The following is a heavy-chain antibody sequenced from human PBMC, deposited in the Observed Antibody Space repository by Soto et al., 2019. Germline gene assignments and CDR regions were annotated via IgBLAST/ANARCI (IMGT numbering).Heavy chain of an antibody. CDR1: GYTFTGYY. CDR2: INPNSGGT. D-gene: IGHD3-3*01. Sequence: ASVKVSCKASGYTFTGYYMHWVRQAPGQGLEWMGWINPNSGGTNYAQKFQGRVTMTRDTSISTAYMELSRLRSDDTAVYYCARGDFWSGYSSVDYWGQGPPVTVSS. V-gene: IGHV1-2*02. CDR3: ARGDFWSGYSSVDY. J-gene: IGHJ4*02.